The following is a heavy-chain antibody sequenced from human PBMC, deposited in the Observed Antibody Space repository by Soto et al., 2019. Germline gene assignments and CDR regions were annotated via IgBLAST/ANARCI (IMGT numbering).Heavy chain of an antibody. D-gene: IGHD6-19*01. V-gene: IGHV1-2*02. CDR2: INPNTGGT. Sequence: AAVKVSCKASGYTFTGYYIHWVRQAPGQGLEWMGWINPNTGGTNYAQKFQGRVTMTRDTSISTAYMELSRLRSDDTAVYYCARIKVAVPIIDYWGQGTLVTVSS. CDR3: ARIKVAVPIIDY. J-gene: IGHJ4*02. CDR1: GYTFTGYY.